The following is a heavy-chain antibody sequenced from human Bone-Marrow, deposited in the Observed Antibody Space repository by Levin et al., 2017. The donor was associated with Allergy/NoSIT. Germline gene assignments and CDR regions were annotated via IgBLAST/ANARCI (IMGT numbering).Heavy chain of an antibody. CDR3: TTEDYYGSGTYYYDAFDI. D-gene: IGHD3-10*01. J-gene: IGHJ3*02. CDR1: GFTFTNAW. V-gene: IGHV3-15*01. Sequence: GGSLRLSCAASGFTFTNAWMSWVRQAPGKGLEWVGRIKSNTDGGTTEYAAPVKGRFTISRDDSKNTLYLQMNSLKTEDTAVYFCTTEDYYGSGTYYYDAFDIWGQGTMVTVSS. CDR2: IKSNTDGGTT.